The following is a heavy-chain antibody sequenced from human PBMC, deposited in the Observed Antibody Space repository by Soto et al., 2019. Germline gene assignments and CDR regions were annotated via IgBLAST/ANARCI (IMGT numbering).Heavy chain of an antibody. J-gene: IGHJ4*02. CDR2: INPNSGGT. D-gene: IGHD3-22*01. CDR3: ARASKRITMIVVGLDY. CDR1: GYTFTGYY. Sequence: GASVKVSCKASGYTFTGYYMHWVRQAPGQGLEWMGWINPNSGGTNYAQKFQGRVTMTRDTSISTAYMELSRLRSDDTAVYYCARASKRITMIVVGLDYWGQGTLVTVSS. V-gene: IGHV1-2*02.